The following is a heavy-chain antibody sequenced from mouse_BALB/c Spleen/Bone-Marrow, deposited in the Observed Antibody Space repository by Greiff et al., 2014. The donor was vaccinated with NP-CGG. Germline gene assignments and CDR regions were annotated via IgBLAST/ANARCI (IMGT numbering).Heavy chain of an antibody. Sequence: VQLQQSGAELVRPGTSVKVSCKASGYAFTNYLIEWVKQRPGQGLEWIGVINPGSGGTNYNEKFKGKATLTADKSPSTAYTQLSSPTSDDSAVYFCARWDYAMDYWGQGTSVTVSS. J-gene: IGHJ4*01. CDR1: GYAFTNYL. V-gene: IGHV1-54*01. CDR2: INPGSGGT. CDR3: ARWDYAMDY.